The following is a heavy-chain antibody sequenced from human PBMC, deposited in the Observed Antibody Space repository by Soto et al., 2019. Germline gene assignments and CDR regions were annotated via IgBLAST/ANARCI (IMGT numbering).Heavy chain of an antibody. V-gene: IGHV4-59*01. Sequence: PWKTLSLTCSSSWNDIKNDYWILIRQPPRRGMEGISHILYSGNTNCNRTLKNRHTISLHTRRSQFSLKLTTVTAADMAVYYCAKDFGYNYGSFRWFDLWGQGTLVTVSS. CDR1: WNDIKNDY. CDR3: AKDFGYNYGSFRWFDL. CDR2: ILYSGNT. D-gene: IGHD5-18*01. J-gene: IGHJ5*02.